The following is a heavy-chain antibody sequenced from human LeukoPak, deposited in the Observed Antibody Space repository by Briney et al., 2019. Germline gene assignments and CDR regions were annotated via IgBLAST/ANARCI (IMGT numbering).Heavy chain of an antibody. V-gene: IGHV3-66*01. CDR1: GFTFSSYA. J-gene: IGHJ4*02. CDR3: AREGGPYRPLDY. Sequence: GGSLRLSCAASGFTFSSYAMSWVRQAPGRGLEWLSVIFSNGRAYYADSVEGRFTISRDSSKNTVYLQMNSLRAEDTAVYYCAREGGPYRPLDYSGQGTLVTVAS. CDR2: IFSNGRA.